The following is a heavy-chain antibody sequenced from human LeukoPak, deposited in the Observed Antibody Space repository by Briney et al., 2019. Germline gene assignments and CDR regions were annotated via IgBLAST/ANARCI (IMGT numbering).Heavy chain of an antibody. J-gene: IGHJ3*02. Sequence: GRSLRLSCAASGFTFSSYAMHWVRQAPGKGLEWVAVISYDGSNKYYADSVKGRFTISRDNSKNTLYPQMNSLRAEDTAVYYCARVRGTVTYDAFDIWGQGTMVTVSS. V-gene: IGHV3-30-3*01. D-gene: IGHD4-17*01. CDR2: ISYDGSNK. CDR3: ARVRGTVTYDAFDI. CDR1: GFTFSSYA.